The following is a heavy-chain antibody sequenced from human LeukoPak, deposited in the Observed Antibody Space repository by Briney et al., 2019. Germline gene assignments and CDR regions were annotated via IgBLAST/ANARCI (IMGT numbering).Heavy chain of an antibody. J-gene: IGHJ4*02. CDR2: ISGSGGST. D-gene: IGHD1-26*01. Sequence: PGGSLRLSCAASGVTFSSYWMSWVRQAPGKGLEWVSSISGSGGSTYYADSVKGRFTISRDNAKNSLYLHMNSLRAEDTAVYYCARDQGGSYSYWGQGTLVTVSS. CDR1: GVTFSSYW. CDR3: ARDQGGSYSY. V-gene: IGHV3-48*01.